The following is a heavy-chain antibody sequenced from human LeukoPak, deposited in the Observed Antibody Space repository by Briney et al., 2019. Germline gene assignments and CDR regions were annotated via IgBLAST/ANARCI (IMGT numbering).Heavy chain of an antibody. J-gene: IGHJ6*03. CDR2: INHSGST. Sequence: SETLSLTCTVSGYSISSGYYCGWIRQPPGKGLEWIGEINHSGSTNYNPSLKSRVTISVDTSKNQFSLKLSSVTAADTAVYYCARGEYCSSTSCKTRYYYYYMDVWGKGTTVTVSS. CDR1: GYSISSGYY. V-gene: IGHV4-38-2*02. D-gene: IGHD2-2*01. CDR3: ARGEYCSSTSCKTRYYYYYMDV.